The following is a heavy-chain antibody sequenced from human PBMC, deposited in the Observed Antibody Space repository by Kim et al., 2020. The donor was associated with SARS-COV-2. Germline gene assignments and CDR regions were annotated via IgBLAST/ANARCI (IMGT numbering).Heavy chain of an antibody. CDR1: GGTFSSYA. V-gene: IGHV1-69*13. D-gene: IGHD3-10*01. CDR3: ASAYLSITMVQGASYYFDY. Sequence: SVKVSCKASGGTFSSYAISWVRQAPGQGLEWMGGIIPIFGTANYAQKFQGRVTITADESTSTAYMELSSLRSEDTAVYYCASAYLSITMVQGASYYFDYWGQGTPVTVSS. J-gene: IGHJ4*02. CDR2: IIPIFGTA.